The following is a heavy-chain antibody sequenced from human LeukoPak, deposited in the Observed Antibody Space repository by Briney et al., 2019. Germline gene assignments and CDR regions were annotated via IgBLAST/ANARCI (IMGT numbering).Heavy chain of an antibody. Sequence: EASVKVSCKASGYTFISYYMHWVRQAPGQGLEWMGIINPSGGSTSYAQKFQGRVTMTRDTSTSTVYMELSSLRSEDSAVYYCARVEGGLRLHFDYWGQGTLVTVSS. J-gene: IGHJ4*02. CDR3: ARVEGGLRLHFDY. D-gene: IGHD3-3*01. CDR1: GYTFISYY. V-gene: IGHV1-46*01. CDR2: INPSGGST.